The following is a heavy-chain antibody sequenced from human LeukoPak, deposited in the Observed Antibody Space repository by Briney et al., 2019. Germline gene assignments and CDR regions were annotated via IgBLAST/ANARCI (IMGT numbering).Heavy chain of an antibody. Sequence: PGGSLRLSCAASGFTFSSYAMSWVRQAPGKGLEWVSAITGSGGTTNYADSVKGRFTISRDNAKNSLYLQMNSLRAEDTAVYYCARFSIAAANFDYWGQGTLVTVSS. D-gene: IGHD6-13*01. CDR1: GFTFSSYA. CDR2: ITGSGGTT. V-gene: IGHV3-23*01. J-gene: IGHJ4*02. CDR3: ARFSIAAANFDY.